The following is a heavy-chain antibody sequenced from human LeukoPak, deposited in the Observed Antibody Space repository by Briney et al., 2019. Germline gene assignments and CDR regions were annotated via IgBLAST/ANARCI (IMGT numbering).Heavy chain of an antibody. CDR2: ISGSGGST. CDR3: ANEGYTGSCPKCRGGLDY. D-gene: IGHD1-26*01. Sequence: GGSLRLSCAASGFTFSNYAMSWVRQAPGKGLEWVSSISGSGGSTYYAGSVKGRFTISRDNSKNTLSLQMNSLRADDTAVYYCANEGYTGSCPKCRGGLDYWGQGTLVTVSS. CDR1: GFTFSNYA. J-gene: IGHJ4*02. V-gene: IGHV3-23*01.